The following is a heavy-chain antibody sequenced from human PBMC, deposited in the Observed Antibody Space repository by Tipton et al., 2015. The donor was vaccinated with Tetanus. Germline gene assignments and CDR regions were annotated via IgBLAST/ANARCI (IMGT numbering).Heavy chain of an antibody. CDR2: ISYDGSHK. CDR3: AKLDYGDYGRYFYYEMDV. Sequence: SLRLSCAASGFTFSTYSMNWVRQAPGKGLEWVAVISYDGSHKYYADSVKGRFTISRDDSKETVYLQMSSLRAEDTAVYYCAKLDYGDYGRYFYYEMDVWGQGTTVTVSS. J-gene: IGHJ6*02. V-gene: IGHV3-30*18. D-gene: IGHD4-17*01. CDR1: GFTFSTYS.